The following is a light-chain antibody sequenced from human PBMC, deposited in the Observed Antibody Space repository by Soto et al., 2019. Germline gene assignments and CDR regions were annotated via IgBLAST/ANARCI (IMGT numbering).Light chain of an antibody. V-gene: IGKV1-27*01. Sequence: DIQMTQSPSSLSASVGARVTITCRASQGISNYLAWYKQKPGKVPKHLIDAPSTLQSGVPSRFSGSGSGTDFTLTISSLQPEDVATYYCHKYNSAPRTFGQETKVEIK. CDR1: QGISNY. CDR2: APS. J-gene: IGKJ1*01. CDR3: HKYNSAPRT.